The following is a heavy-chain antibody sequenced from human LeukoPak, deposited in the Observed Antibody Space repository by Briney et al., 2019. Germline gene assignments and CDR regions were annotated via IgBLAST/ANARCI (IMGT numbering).Heavy chain of an antibody. CDR2: TYYRSKSYN. CDR3: ARGIGWPYFDY. J-gene: IGHJ4*02. Sequence: SQTLSLTCAISGDSVSRTNIAWNWIRQSPSRGLEWLGRTYYRSKSYNDYAVSVQSRIIINPDTSKNQFSLQLNSVTPEDTAVYYCARGIGWPYFDYWGQGTLVTVSS. CDR1: GDSVSRTNIA. V-gene: IGHV6-1*01. D-gene: IGHD5-24*01.